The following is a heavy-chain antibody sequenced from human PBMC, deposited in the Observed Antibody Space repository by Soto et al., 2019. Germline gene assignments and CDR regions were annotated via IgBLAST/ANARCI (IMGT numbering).Heavy chain of an antibody. D-gene: IGHD1-26*01. Sequence: QVYVVQSGGGVVQPGRSLRLSCAASGFTFRNYGMHWVRQAPGRGLEWVAVIWFDGSEIYYADSVKGRFTISRDNSNSALFLQMDYLRAEDTAMYYCARYNSGHSDYWGQGTPVTVSS. J-gene: IGHJ4*02. CDR1: GFTFRNYG. V-gene: IGHV3-33*01. CDR3: ARYNSGHSDY. CDR2: IWFDGSEI.